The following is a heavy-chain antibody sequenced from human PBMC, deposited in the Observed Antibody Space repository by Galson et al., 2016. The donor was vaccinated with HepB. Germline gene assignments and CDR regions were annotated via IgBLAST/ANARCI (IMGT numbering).Heavy chain of an antibody. CDR1: GFSFSSFW. CDR2: LNPDGSTT. Sequence: SLRLSCAASGFSFSSFWMYWVRQAPGKGLVWVSRLNPDGSTTTYADSVKGRFTISRDNSKNTLYLQMNSLRADDTAVYYCVKWWPDVVFSGGPTIPELYGMDVWGQGTTVTVSS. V-gene: IGHV3-74*01. D-gene: IGHD2-8*01. J-gene: IGHJ6*02. CDR3: VKWWPDVVFSGGPTIPELYGMDV.